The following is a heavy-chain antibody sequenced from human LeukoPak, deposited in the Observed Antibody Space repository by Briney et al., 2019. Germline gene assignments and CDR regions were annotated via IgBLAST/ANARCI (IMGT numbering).Heavy chain of an antibody. D-gene: IGHD3-9*01. CDR2: IYYSGST. V-gene: IGHV4-39*01. J-gene: IGHJ4*02. CDR3: ARGTTSHYDILTGYYHPIDY. Sequence: SETLSLTCTVSGGSISSSSYYWGWIRQPPGKGLEWIGSIYYSGSTYYNPSLKSRVTISVGTSKNQFSLKLSSVTAADTAVYYCARGTTSHYDILTGYYHPIDYWGQGTLVTVSS. CDR1: GGSISSSSYY.